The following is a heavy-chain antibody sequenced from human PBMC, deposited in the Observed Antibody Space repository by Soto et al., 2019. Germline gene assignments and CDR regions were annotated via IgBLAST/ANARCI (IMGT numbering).Heavy chain of an antibody. D-gene: IGHD1-7*01. V-gene: IGHV3-23*01. CDR1: GFTFSSYA. CDR3: AKDRERGWPNCNYDY. J-gene: IGHJ4*02. CDR2: ISGSGGST. Sequence: EVQLLESGGGLVQPGGSLRLSCAASGFTFSSYAMSWVRQAPGKGLEWVSAISGSGGSTYYADSVKGRFTISSDKSKKTMYLQMNSLRAEDTAVYYCAKDRERGWPNCNYDYWGQGTLVTVSS.